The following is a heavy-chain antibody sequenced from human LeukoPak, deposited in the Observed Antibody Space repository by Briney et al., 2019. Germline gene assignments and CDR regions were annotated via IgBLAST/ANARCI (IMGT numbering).Heavy chain of an antibody. D-gene: IGHD6-13*01. CDR1: GFTFSSYA. CDR2: ISGSGGST. CDR3: AKDRYGSWYGLDY. J-gene: IGHJ4*02. Sequence: GGSLRLSCAASGFTFSSYAMSWVRQAPGKGLEWVSAISGSGGSTYYADSVKGRFTISRDNSKNTLYLQMNSLRAEGTAVYYCAKDRYGSWYGLDYWGQGTLVTVSS. V-gene: IGHV3-23*01.